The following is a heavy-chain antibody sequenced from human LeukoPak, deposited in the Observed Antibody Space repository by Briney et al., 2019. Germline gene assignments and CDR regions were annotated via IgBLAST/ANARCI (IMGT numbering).Heavy chain of an antibody. CDR2: IWYDGSNK. CDR1: GFTFSSYG. CDR3: ARRGYDFWSGYEYHFDY. D-gene: IGHD3-3*01. V-gene: IGHV3-33*01. Sequence: PGRSLRLSCAASGFTFSSYGMHWVRQAPGKGLEWVAVIWYDGSNKYYADSVKGRFTISRDNSKNTLYLQMNSLRAEDTAVYYCARRGYDFWSGYEYHFDYWGQGTLVTVSS. J-gene: IGHJ4*02.